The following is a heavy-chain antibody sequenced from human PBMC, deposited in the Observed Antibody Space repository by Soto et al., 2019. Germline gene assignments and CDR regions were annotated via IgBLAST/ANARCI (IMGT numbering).Heavy chain of an antibody. CDR1: GGSVSSGSYY. J-gene: IGHJ5*02. D-gene: IGHD3-10*01. Sequence: QVQLQESGPGLVKPSETLSLTCTVSGGSVSSGSYYWSWIRQPPGKGLEWIGYIYYSGSTNYTPSLTSRVTISVDTSKNQFSLKLSSVTAADTAVYYCARALRFGEFSHWFDPWGQGTLVTVSS. CDR2: IYYSGST. CDR3: ARALRFGEFSHWFDP. V-gene: IGHV4-61*01.